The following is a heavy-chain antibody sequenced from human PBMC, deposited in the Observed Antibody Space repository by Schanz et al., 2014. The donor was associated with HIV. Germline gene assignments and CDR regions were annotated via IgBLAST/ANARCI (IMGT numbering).Heavy chain of an antibody. CDR2: IWHDGSSK. CDR1: GFTFSSYG. Sequence: QVQLVESGGGVVQPGRSLRLSCAASGFTFSSYGMHWVRQAPGKGLEWVAVIWHDGSSKYYADSVKGRFTISRDNSKNTLSLQMNSLRAEDTAVYYCAKDRFEHFYYSSGPYDYFDYWGQGTLVTVSS. D-gene: IGHD3-22*01. V-gene: IGHV3-33*06. CDR3: AKDRFEHFYYSSGPYDYFDY. J-gene: IGHJ4*02.